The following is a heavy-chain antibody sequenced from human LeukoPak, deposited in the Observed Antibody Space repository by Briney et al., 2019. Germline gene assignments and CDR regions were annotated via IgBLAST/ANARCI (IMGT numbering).Heavy chain of an antibody. Sequence: PSETLSLTCTVSGGSISSGGYYWGWIRQPPGKGLEWIGSFHYSGKTYYRPSLKSRVTILVDTSRNQFSLQLTSVTAADTAVYFCARQRSSGSYPEFYFDYWGQGTLVTVSS. V-gene: IGHV4-39*01. CDR3: ARQRSSGSYPEFYFDY. D-gene: IGHD3-22*01. J-gene: IGHJ4*02. CDR1: GGSISSGGYY. CDR2: FHYSGKT.